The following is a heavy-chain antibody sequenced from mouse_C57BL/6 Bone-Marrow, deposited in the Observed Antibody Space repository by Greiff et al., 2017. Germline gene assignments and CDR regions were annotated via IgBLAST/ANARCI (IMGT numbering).Heavy chain of an antibody. CDR2: IDPETGGT. V-gene: IGHV1-15*01. CDR1: GYTFTDYE. CDR3: TRDYIFCFDY. J-gene: IGHJ2*01. D-gene: IGHD2-12*01. Sequence: VQLQQPGAELVRPGASVTLSCKASGYTFTDYEMHWVKQTPVHGLEWIGAIDPETGGTAYNQKFKGKAILTADKSSSTAYMELRSLTSEDSAVYYCTRDYIFCFDYWGQGTTLTVSA.